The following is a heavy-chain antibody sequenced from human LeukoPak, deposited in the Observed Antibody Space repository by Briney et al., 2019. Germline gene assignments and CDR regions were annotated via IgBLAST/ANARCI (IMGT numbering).Heavy chain of an antibody. CDR3: ARINDYVDY. CDR1: GFTFSTYG. V-gene: IGHV3-33*01. J-gene: IGHJ4*02. CDR2: MWYDGSNT. Sequence: PGGSLRLSCAASGFTFSTYGMHWVRQAPGKGLEWVALMWYDGSNTYYADSVKGRFTISRDNSKNTLYLQMNSLRADDTAVYYCARINDYVDYWGQGTLVTVSS.